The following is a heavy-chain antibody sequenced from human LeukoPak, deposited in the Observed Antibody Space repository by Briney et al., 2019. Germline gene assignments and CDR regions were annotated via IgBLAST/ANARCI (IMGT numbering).Heavy chain of an antibody. Sequence: GGSLRLSCAASGFTVSSNYMSWVRQAPGKGLEWVSVIYSGGSTYHADSVKGRFTISRDNSKNTLYLQMNSLRAEDTAVYYCARVGGSGGPSEEYYFDYWGQGTLVTVSS. J-gene: IGHJ4*02. CDR1: GFTVSSNY. V-gene: IGHV3-66*02. CDR2: IYSGGST. D-gene: IGHD3-16*01. CDR3: ARVGGSGGPSEEYYFDY.